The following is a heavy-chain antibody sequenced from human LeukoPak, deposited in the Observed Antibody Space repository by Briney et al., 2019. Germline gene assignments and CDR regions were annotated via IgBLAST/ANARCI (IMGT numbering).Heavy chain of an antibody. J-gene: IGHJ4*02. CDR1: GFTFSSYW. V-gene: IGHV3-74*01. Sequence: GGSLRLSCAASGFTFSSYWMHWVRQAPGKGLMWVSRINSDGSITNYADSVKGRFTISRDNAKNTLYLQMNSLRAEDTAVYYCARVRATFSPHFDNWGQGTMVTVSS. CDR3: ARVRATFSPHFDN. CDR2: INSDGSIT. D-gene: IGHD3-16*01.